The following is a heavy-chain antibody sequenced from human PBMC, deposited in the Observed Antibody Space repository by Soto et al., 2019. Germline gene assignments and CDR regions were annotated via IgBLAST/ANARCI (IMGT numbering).Heavy chain of an antibody. CDR2: ISSSSSYI. V-gene: IGHV3-21*01. Sequence: EVQLVESGGGLVKPGGSLRLSCAASGFTFSSYSMNWVRQAPGKGLEWVSSISSSSSYIYYADSVKGRFTISRDNAKNSLYLQMNSLRAEDTAVYYCARDNDGYDFWSGYYTGSHYYYGMDVWGQGTTVTVSS. D-gene: IGHD3-3*01. CDR3: ARDNDGYDFWSGYYTGSHYYYGMDV. J-gene: IGHJ6*02. CDR1: GFTFSSYS.